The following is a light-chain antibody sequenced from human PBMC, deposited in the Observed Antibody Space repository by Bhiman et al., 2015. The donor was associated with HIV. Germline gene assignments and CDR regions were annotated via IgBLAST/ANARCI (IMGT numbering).Light chain of an antibody. V-gene: IGLV2-14*03. CDR3: GTWDSSLSAVV. CDR2: DVS. Sequence: QSALTQPASVSGSPGQSITISCTGTSSDVGGYNFVSWYQQHSGKAPKLMIYDVSKRPSGIPDRFSGSKSGTSATLGITGLQTGDEADYYCGTWDSSLSAVVFGGGTKLTVL. CDR1: SSDVGGYNF. J-gene: IGLJ2*01.